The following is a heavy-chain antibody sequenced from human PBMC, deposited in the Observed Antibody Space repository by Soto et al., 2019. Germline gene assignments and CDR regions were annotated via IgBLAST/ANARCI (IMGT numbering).Heavy chain of an antibody. CDR3: ARARKWLDRVGYFDY. Sequence: GGSLRLSCAASGFTFSSYGMHWVRQAPGKGLEWVAVIWYDGSNKYYADSVKGRFTISRDNSKNTLYLQMNSLRAEDTAVYYCARARKWLDRVGYFDYWGQGTLVTVSS. CDR2: IWYDGSNK. CDR1: GFTFSSYG. J-gene: IGHJ4*02. V-gene: IGHV3-33*01. D-gene: IGHD5-12*01.